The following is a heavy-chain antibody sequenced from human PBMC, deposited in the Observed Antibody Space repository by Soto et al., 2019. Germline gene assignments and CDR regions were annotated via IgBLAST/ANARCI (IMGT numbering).Heavy chain of an antibody. CDR2: IRYSGTT. J-gene: IGHJ5*02. CDR1: GASISSSSYD. CDR3: ARHDRKAVPSTMGWFDP. V-gene: IGHV4-39*01. D-gene: IGHD5-12*01. Sequence: QLQLQESGPGLVKPSETLSLTCTVSGASISSSSYDWGWIRQPPGKGPEWIGSIRYSGTTYYSVYLQSRVTISVDTSENQLSLKLTSVTAADTALYYCARHDRKAVPSTMGWFDPWGQGILVTVSS.